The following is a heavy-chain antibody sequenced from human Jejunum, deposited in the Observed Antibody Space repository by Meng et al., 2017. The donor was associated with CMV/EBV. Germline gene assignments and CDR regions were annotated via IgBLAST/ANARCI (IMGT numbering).Heavy chain of an antibody. J-gene: IGHJ4*02. CDR3: ARFGTMIVVEDVDYFDY. Sequence: FSSYTMNWVRKDPGKGLEWVSSISSTSSSMYYADSVKGRFTISRDNAKNSLYLQMNSLRAEDTAVYYCARFGTMIVVEDVDYFDYWGQGTVVTVSS. CDR1: FSSYT. CDR2: ISSTSSSM. V-gene: IGHV3-21*01. D-gene: IGHD3-22*01.